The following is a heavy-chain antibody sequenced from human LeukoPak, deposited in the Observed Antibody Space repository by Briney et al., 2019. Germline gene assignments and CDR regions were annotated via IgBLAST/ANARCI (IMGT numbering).Heavy chain of an antibody. J-gene: IGHJ4*02. V-gene: IGHV4-31*03. Sequence: PSEPLSLTCTVSGGSISSGGYYWSWIRQHPGKGPEWIGYIYYSGSTYYNPSLKSRVTISVDTSKNQFSLKLSSVTAADTAVYYCARANYYDSSGYPSEGYFDYWGQGTLVTVSS. CDR3: ARANYYDSSGYPSEGYFDY. CDR1: GGSISSGGYY. CDR2: IYYSGST. D-gene: IGHD3-22*01.